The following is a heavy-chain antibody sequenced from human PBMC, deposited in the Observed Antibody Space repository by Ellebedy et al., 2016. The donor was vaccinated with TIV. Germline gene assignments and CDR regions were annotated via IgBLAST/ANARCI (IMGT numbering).Heavy chain of an antibody. CDR1: GFTVSSNY. CDR2: FYSGGST. CDR3: ARDMSYGDYDY. Sequence: PGGSLRLSCAASGFTVSSNYMSWVRQAPGKGLEWVSVFYSGGSTYYADSVKGRFTISRDNSKNTLYLQMNSLRAEDTAVYYCARDMSYGDYDYWGQGTLVTVSS. V-gene: IGHV3-53*01. D-gene: IGHD4-17*01. J-gene: IGHJ4*02.